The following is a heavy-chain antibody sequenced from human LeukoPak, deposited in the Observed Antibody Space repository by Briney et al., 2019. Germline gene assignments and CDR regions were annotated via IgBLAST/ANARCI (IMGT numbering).Heavy chain of an antibody. J-gene: IGHJ4*02. D-gene: IGHD2-15*01. V-gene: IGHV4-59*12. CDR3: ARSQLGYCSGGSCYSGTYYFDY. CDR2: IYYSGST. CDR1: GGSISSYY. Sequence: SETLSLTCTVSGGSISSYYWSWIRQPPGKGLEWIGYIYYSGSTYYNPSLKSRVTISVDTSKNQFSLKLSSVTAADTAVYYCARSQLGYCSGGSCYSGTYYFDYWGQGTLVTVSS.